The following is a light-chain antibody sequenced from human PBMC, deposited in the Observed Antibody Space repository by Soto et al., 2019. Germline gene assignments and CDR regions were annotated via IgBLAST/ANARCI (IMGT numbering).Light chain of an antibody. J-gene: IGKJ2*01. CDR3: QQRSNWYT. Sequence: EPVLTQSPATLSLSPGERATLSCRASQSFTIFLAWYQQRPGQAPRLLIYDASKRATGIPARFSGSGSGTDFTLTISSLEPEDSAVYYCQQRSNWYTFGQGTKLEIK. V-gene: IGKV3-11*01. CDR2: DAS. CDR1: QSFTIF.